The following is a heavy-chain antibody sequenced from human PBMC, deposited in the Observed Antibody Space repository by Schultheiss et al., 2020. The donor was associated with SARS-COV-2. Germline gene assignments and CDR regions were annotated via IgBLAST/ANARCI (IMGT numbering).Heavy chain of an antibody. Sequence: GESLKISCAASGFTFSNAWMSWVRQAPGKGLEWVSAISGSGGSTYYADSVKGRFTISRDNAKNSLYLQMNSLRAEDTAVYYCAKGLDDSSGSNWFDPWGQGTLVTVSS. CDR1: GFTFSNAW. J-gene: IGHJ5*02. CDR2: ISGSGGST. V-gene: IGHV3-11*04. CDR3: AKGLDDSSGSNWFDP. D-gene: IGHD3-22*01.